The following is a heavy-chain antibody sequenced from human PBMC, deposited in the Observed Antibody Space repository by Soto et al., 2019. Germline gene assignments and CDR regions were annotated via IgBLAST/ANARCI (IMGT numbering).Heavy chain of an antibody. D-gene: IGHD3-22*01. Sequence: GGSLRLSCAASGFTFSSYAMSWVRQAPGKGLEWVSAISGSGGSTYYADSMKGRFTISRDNSKNTLYLQMNSLRAEDTAVYYCAKDALYLDYYDSSGYSSYFDYWGQGTLVTAPQ. CDR1: GFTFSSYA. V-gene: IGHV3-23*01. CDR2: ISGSGGST. CDR3: AKDALYLDYYDSSGYSSYFDY. J-gene: IGHJ4*02.